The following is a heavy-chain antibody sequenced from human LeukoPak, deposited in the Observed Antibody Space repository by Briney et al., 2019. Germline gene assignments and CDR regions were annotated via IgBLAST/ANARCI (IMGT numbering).Heavy chain of an antibody. CDR2: ISYDGSNK. V-gene: IGHV3-30*03. CDR3: AIQGSYGKDY. D-gene: IGHD5-18*01. J-gene: IGHJ4*02. CDR1: GFTFSSYG. Sequence: GGSLRLSCAASGFTFSSYGMHWVRQAPGKGLEWVAVISYDGSNKYYADSVKGRFTISRDNSKNTLYLQMNSLRAEDTAVYYCAIQGSYGKDYWGQGTLVTVSS.